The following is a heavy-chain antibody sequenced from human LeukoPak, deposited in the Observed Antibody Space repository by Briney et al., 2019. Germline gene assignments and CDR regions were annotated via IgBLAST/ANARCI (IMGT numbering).Heavy chain of an antibody. Sequence: ASVKVSCKASGGTFSSYAISWVRQAPGQGLEWMGRIIPILGIANYAQKFQGRVTITADKSTSTAYMELNSLRAEDTAMYYCARGLVGGASNWFDPWGQGTLVTVSS. CDR3: ARGLVGGASNWFDP. J-gene: IGHJ5*02. CDR1: GGTFSSYA. CDR2: IIPILGIA. V-gene: IGHV1-69*04. D-gene: IGHD1-26*01.